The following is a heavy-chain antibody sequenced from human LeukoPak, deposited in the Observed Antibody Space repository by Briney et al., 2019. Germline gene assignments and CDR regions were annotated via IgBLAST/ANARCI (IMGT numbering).Heavy chain of an antibody. V-gene: IGHV4-30-4*01. D-gene: IGHD3-22*01. Sequence: SETLSLTCTVSGGSISSGDYYWSWIRQPPGKGLEWIGYIYYSGSTYYNPSLKSRVTISVDTSKNQFSLKLSSVTAADTAVYYCARTYYDSSGYYQYFDYWGQGTLVTVSS. CDR3: ARTYYDSSGYYQYFDY. J-gene: IGHJ4*02. CDR1: GGSISSGDYY. CDR2: IYYSGST.